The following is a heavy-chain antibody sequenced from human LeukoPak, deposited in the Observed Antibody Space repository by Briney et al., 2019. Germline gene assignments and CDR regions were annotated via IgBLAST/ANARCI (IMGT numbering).Heavy chain of an antibody. CDR3: ANYEKRGFDP. J-gene: IGHJ5*02. CDR2: INPNEKT. CDR1: VHTFSSKED. V-gene: IGHV1-8*01. Sequence: GASVKVSFKSSVHTFSSKEDINWGRQAPGQGLEWVGYINPNEKTDNAQKFRGRVTTTRNTALRTVYMEVSSLTSDDTAVYYCANYEKRGFDPWGQGTLVTVS. D-gene: IGHD3-22*01.